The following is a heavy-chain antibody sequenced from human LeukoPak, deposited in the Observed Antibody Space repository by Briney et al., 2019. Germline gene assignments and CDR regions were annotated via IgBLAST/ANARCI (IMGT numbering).Heavy chain of an antibody. V-gene: IGHV3-23*01. D-gene: IGHD3-10*01. CDR1: GFTFSCYA. Sequence: GGSLRLSCAASGFTFSCYAMNWVRQAPGKGLEWVSGLSANGGNTYYADSVKGRFTVSRDNSKNTLYLQMNSLRAEDAAVYYCAKGRRFGEFLDYWGQGTLVTVSS. J-gene: IGHJ4*02. CDR2: LSANGGNT. CDR3: AKGRRFGEFLDY.